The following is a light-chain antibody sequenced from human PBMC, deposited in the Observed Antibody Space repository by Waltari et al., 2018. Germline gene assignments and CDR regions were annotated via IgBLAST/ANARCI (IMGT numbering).Light chain of an antibody. CDR1: SSNIGSNT. V-gene: IGLV1-44*01. Sequence: QSVLTQPPSASGTPGQRVTISCSGSSSNIGSNTVNWYQQPPGTAPKLLIYSNNQRPSGVPXRXSGSKSGTSASLAISGLQSEDEADYYCAAWDDSLNGYVFGTGTKVTVL. J-gene: IGLJ1*01. CDR2: SNN. CDR3: AAWDDSLNGYV.